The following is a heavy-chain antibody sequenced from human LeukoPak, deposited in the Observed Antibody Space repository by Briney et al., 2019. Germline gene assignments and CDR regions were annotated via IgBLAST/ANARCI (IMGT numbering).Heavy chain of an antibody. Sequence: GGSLRLSCAASGFTFSSYAMHWVRQAPGKGLEWVAVISYHGSNDGSNKYYADSVKGRFTISRDNSKNTLYLQMNSLRAEDTAVYYCAKDRSCTGSSCNVGSWGQGTMVTVSS. J-gene: IGHJ3*01. CDR1: GFTFSSYA. CDR2: ISYHGSNDGSNK. CDR3: AKDRSCTGSSCNVGS. V-gene: IGHV3-30*04. D-gene: IGHD2-2*01.